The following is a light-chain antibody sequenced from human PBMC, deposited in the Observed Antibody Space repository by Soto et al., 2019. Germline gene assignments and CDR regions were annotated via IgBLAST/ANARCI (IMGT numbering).Light chain of an antibody. J-gene: IGKJ5*01. Sequence: EIVMTQSPATLSVSPGERATLSCRASQSVTSNSLAWYHQKFGQPPRLLIYGASSRATGIPDRFSGSGSGTDFTLTISRLEPEDFAVYYCQQYGSSLITFGQGTRLEI. CDR1: QSVTSNS. V-gene: IGKV3-20*01. CDR3: QQYGSSLIT. CDR2: GAS.